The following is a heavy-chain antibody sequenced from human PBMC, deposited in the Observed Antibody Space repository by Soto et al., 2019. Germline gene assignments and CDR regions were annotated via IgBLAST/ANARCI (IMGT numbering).Heavy chain of an antibody. D-gene: IGHD3-22*01. CDR2: INHSGST. V-gene: IGHV4-34*01. J-gene: IGHJ4*02. CDR3: ASYGRSGWYYFDY. CDR1: GGSFSGYY. Sequence: PSETLSLTCAVYGGSFSGYYWSWIRQPPGKGLEWIGEINHSGSTNYNPSLKSRVTISVDTSKNQFSLKLSSVTAADTAVYYCASYGRSGWYYFDYWGQGTLVTVSS.